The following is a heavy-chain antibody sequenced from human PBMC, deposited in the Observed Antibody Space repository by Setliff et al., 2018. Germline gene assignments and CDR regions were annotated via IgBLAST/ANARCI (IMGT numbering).Heavy chain of an antibody. V-gene: IGHV3-23*01. CDR1: GFTFNAYA. D-gene: IGHD3-22*01. Sequence: PGGSLRLSCAASGFTFNAYAMSWVRQAPGKGLEWVSAITFGSLSRYYADSVKGRFTISRDNSKNTLFLEMNSLRTEDTAVYYCAKGQGQYYDSSGYYGRVLDYWGLGTLVTVSS. CDR3: AKGQGQYYDSSGYYGRVLDY. CDR2: ITFGSLSR. J-gene: IGHJ4*02.